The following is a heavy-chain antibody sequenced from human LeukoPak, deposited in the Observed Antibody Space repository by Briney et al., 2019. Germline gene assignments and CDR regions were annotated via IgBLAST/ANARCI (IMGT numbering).Heavy chain of an antibody. CDR1: GFTFSSYA. D-gene: IGHD6-19*01. Sequence: PGGSLRLSCAASGFTFSSYAMSWVRQAPGKGLEWVSAISGSGGSTYYADSVKGRFTISRDNSKNTLYLQMNSLRAEDTAVYYCAKGRYSSGWHGGYYFDYWGQGTLVTVSS. CDR3: AKGRYSSGWHGGYYFDY. V-gene: IGHV3-23*01. J-gene: IGHJ4*02. CDR2: ISGSGGST.